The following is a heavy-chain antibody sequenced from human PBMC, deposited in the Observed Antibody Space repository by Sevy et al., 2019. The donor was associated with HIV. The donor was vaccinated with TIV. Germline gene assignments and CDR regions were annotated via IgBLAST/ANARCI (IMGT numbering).Heavy chain of an antibody. V-gene: IGHV3-21*01. Sequence: GGSLRLSCAASGFTFRTYNMNWVRLAPGKGLEWVSFISSSSGYIYYADSVKGRFTISRDNAKNSLYLQMNGLRAEDTAVYYCTRDKTILEGRYGMDVWGQGTTVTVSS. CDR3: TRDKTILEGRYGMDV. J-gene: IGHJ6*02. CDR2: ISSSSGYI. CDR1: GFTFRTYN. D-gene: IGHD3-3*01.